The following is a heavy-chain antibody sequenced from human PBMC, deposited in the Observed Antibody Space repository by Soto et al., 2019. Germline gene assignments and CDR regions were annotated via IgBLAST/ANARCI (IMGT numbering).Heavy chain of an antibody. J-gene: IGHJ4*02. V-gene: IGHV4-59*01. D-gene: IGHD5-12*01. CDR2: NYHSGTT. Sequence: SETLSLTCAVSGVTISTYYWSWIRQPPGKGLEWIGYNYHSGTTNYNPSLKSRVTISVDTSKNQFSLRLPSVTAADTAIYYCVRDAYIGYGHAIDHWGQGXLVTVSS. CDR3: VRDAYIGYGHAIDH. CDR1: GVTISTYY.